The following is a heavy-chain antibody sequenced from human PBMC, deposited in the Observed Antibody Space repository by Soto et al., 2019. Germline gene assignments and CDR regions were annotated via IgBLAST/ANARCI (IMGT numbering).Heavy chain of an antibody. CDR2: IKKDGSKI. D-gene: IGHD6-13*01. CDR3: ARDVSPGSSSLYLDAFDI. CDR1: GFSFASSW. J-gene: IGHJ3*02. Sequence: EVQLVESGGDLVQPGGSLRLSCAASGFSFASSWMTWVRQAPGKGLEWVANIKKDGSKINYLDSVRGRFTVSRDNAKISLYLETNSLRAEDTALYYCARDVSPGSSSLYLDAFDIWGQGTMVTVSS. V-gene: IGHV3-7*05.